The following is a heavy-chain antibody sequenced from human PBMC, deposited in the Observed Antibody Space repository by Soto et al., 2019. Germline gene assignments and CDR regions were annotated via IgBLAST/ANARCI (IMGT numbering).Heavy chain of an antibody. CDR3: ARVSGYSYGLYYYYYMDV. CDR2: ISAYNGNT. J-gene: IGHJ6*03. CDR1: GYTFTSYG. Sequence: ASVKVSCKASGYTFTSYGISWVRQAPGQGLEWMGWISAYNGNTNYAQKLQGRVTMTTDTSTSTAYMELRSLRSDDTAVYYCARVSGYSYGLYYYYYMDVWGKGTTVTVSS. D-gene: IGHD5-18*01. V-gene: IGHV1-18*01.